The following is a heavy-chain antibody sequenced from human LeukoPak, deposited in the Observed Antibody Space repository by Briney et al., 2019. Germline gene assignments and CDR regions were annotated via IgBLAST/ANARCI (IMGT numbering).Heavy chain of an antibody. CDR3: AREYGGNSLDK. Sequence: GGSLRLSCTASGITFTNYAMSWVRQSPGKGLEWISSVGLTGGSIYYADSIKGRFTISRDNANNSVFLHMNSLRAEDTGVYYCAREYGGNSLDKWGQGVLVTVSS. D-gene: IGHD4-23*01. J-gene: IGHJ4*02. CDR2: VGLTGGSI. CDR1: GITFTNYA. V-gene: IGHV3-21*01.